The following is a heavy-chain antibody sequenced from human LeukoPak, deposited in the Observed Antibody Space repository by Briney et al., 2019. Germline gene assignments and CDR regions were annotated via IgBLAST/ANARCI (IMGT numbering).Heavy chain of an antibody. CDR2: IYSGGNT. J-gene: IGHJ3*02. Sequence: GGSLRLSCAASGFTVSSNYLSWVRQAPGKGLEWVSIIYSGGNTYYADSVKGRFSISRDNSKNTLYLQMNSLRAEDTAVYYCVVRFGATAFDIWGQGTMVTVSS. CDR1: GFTVSSNY. V-gene: IGHV3-53*01. D-gene: IGHD3-10*01. CDR3: VVRFGATAFDI.